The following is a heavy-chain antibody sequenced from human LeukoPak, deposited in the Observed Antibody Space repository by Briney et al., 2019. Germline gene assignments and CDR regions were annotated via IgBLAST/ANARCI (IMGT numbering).Heavy chain of an antibody. J-gene: IGHJ6*02. CDR3: AKGEVVIRGYYYGMDV. D-gene: IGHD2-15*01. CDR2: IKQDGSEK. Sequence: PGGSLRLSCAASGFTFSSYWMSWVRQAPGKGLEWVANIKQDGSEKYYVDSVKGRFTISRDNSEKKLYLQMNSLRAEDTAMYYCAKGEVVIRGYYYGMDVWGQGTTVIVSS. V-gene: IGHV3-7*01. CDR1: GFTFSSYW.